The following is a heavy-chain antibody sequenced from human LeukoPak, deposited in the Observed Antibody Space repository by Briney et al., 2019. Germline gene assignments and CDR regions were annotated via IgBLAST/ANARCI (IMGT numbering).Heavy chain of an antibody. V-gene: IGHV3-53*01. D-gene: IGHD7-27*01. CDR2: IYSGGST. Sequence: GGSLRLSCAASGFTVSSNYMSWVRQAPGKGLEWVSVIYSGGSTYYADSVKGRFTISRDNSKNTLYLQMNSLRAEDTAIYYCVRTPPNWGFDYWGQGTLVTVSS. CDR1: GFTVSSNY. J-gene: IGHJ4*02. CDR3: VRTPPNWGFDY.